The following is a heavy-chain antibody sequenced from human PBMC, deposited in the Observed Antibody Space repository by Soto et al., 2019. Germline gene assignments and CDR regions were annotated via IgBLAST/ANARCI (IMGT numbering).Heavy chain of an antibody. Sequence: SETLSLTCTVSGGSISSYYWSWIRQPPGKGLEWIGYIYYSGSTNYNPSLKSRVTISVDTSKNQFSLKLSSVTAADTAVYYCARHCDFWRGPYYYYYMDFWGKGTTVTVSS. CDR2: IYYSGST. J-gene: IGHJ6*03. D-gene: IGHD3-3*01. V-gene: IGHV4-59*08. CDR3: ARHCDFWRGPYYYYYMDF. CDR1: GGSISSYY.